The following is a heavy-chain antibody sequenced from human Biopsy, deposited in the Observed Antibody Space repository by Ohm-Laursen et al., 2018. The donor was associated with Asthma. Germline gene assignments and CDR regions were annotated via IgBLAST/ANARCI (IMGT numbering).Heavy chain of an antibody. Sequence: SLRLSCTASGFMFRSFGMHWVRQAPGKGLEWVAVISYDGNHKFYEDSMKGRFTISRDNSKNTLYLQMNSLRTEDTAVYYCAKRRGYSGHDNDYWGQGTLVIVSS. CDR2: ISYDGNHK. CDR1: GFMFRSFG. CDR3: AKRRGYSGHDNDY. V-gene: IGHV3-30*18. J-gene: IGHJ4*02. D-gene: IGHD5-12*01.